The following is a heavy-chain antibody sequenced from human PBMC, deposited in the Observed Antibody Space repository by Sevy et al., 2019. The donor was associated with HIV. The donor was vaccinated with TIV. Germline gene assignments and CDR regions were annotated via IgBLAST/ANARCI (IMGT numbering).Heavy chain of an antibody. CDR2: ISKSGSTT. V-gene: IGHV3-48*02. J-gene: IGHJ5*01. CDR3: ASDENRLLGTIPLVS. D-gene: IGHD5-12*01. CDR1: GFTFSHHN. Sequence: GGSLRLSCAASGFTFSHHNMNWVRQAPGKGLEWISYISKSGSTTYFADSVRGRFTISRDNAKNSLFLEMHSLTDEDAAVYYCASDENRLLGTIPLVSRGRGIQVTVSS.